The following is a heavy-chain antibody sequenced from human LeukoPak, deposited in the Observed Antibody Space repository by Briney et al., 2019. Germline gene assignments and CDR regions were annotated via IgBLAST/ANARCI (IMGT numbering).Heavy chain of an antibody. D-gene: IGHD3-10*01. J-gene: IGHJ4*02. Sequence: SETLSLTCTVFGGSISSYYWSWIRQPPGKGLEWIGYIYYSGSTNYNPSLKSRVTISVDTSKNQFSLKLSSVTAADTAVYYCARGLWFGELLFDYWGQGTLATVSS. CDR3: ARGLWFGELLFDY. CDR2: IYYSGST. V-gene: IGHV4-59*01. CDR1: GGSISSYY.